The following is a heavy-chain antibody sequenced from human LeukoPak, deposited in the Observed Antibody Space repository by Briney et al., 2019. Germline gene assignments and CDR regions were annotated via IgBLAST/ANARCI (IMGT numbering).Heavy chain of an antibody. J-gene: IGHJ4*02. CDR2: ISGSGGST. CDR1: GFRFNNYP. CDR3: AKDLVDTAMADY. Sequence: GGSLRLSCAVTGFRFNNYPMSWVRQAPGKGLEWVSAISGSGGSTYYADSVKGRFTISRDNSKNTLYLQMNSLRAEDTAVYYCAKDLVDTAMADYWGQGTLVTVSS. V-gene: IGHV3-23*01. D-gene: IGHD5-18*01.